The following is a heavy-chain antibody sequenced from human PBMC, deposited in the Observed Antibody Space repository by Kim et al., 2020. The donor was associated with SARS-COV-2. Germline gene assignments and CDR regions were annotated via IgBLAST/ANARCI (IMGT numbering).Heavy chain of an antibody. J-gene: IGHJ6*02. Sequence: GGSLRLSCAASGFTFSSYEMNWVRQAPGKGLEWVSYISGSGSTIYYADSVKGRFTISRDNAKNSLYLQMNSLRAEDTAVYYCARYDYYDSSDHYYYYGMDVWGQGTTVTVSS. CDR3: ARYDYYDSSDHYYYYGMDV. CDR2: ISGSGSTI. CDR1: GFTFSSYE. V-gene: IGHV3-48*03. D-gene: IGHD3-22*01.